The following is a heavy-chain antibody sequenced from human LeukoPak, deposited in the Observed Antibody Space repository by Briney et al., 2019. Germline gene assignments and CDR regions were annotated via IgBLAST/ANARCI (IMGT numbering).Heavy chain of an antibody. V-gene: IGHV3-23*01. Sequence: TGGSLRLSCAASGFTFSSYAMSWVRQAPGKGLEWVSAISGSGGSTYYADSVKGWFTISRDNSKNTLYLQMNSLRAEDTAVYYCAKDGYDSSGYYTTPFDYWGQGTLVTVSS. CDR3: AKDGYDSSGYYTTPFDY. CDR2: ISGSGGST. J-gene: IGHJ4*02. CDR1: GFTFSSYA. D-gene: IGHD3-22*01.